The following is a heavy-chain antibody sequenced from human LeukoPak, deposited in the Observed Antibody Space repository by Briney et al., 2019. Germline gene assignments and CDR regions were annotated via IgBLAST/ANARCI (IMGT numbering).Heavy chain of an antibody. CDR3: LLGGGSSLVQVLYYYYGMDV. CDR2: ISSSGSTI. J-gene: IGHJ6*02. D-gene: IGHD6-13*01. Sequence: QPGGSLRLSCAASGFTFSSYEMNWVRQAPGKGLEWVSYISSSGSTIYYADSVKGRFTISRDNAKNSLYLQMNSLRAEDTAVYYCLLGGGSSLVQVLYYYYGMDVWGQGTTVTVSS. V-gene: IGHV3-48*03. CDR1: GFTFSSYE.